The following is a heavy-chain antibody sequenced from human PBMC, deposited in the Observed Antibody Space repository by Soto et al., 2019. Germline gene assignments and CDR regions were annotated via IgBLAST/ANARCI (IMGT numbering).Heavy chain of an antibody. CDR1: GVTFSTHS. J-gene: IGHJ4*02. CDR3: VGEVGFQLIY. Sequence: GGSLRLSCGASGVTFSTHSMNWVRQAPGKGLEWISYITSSSGTMYADSVKGRFTISRDNAKNSLYLQMNSLRAEDTAVYFCVGEVGFQLIYWGQGTLVTVSS. V-gene: IGHV3-48*01. D-gene: IGHD2-2*01. CDR2: ITSSSGT.